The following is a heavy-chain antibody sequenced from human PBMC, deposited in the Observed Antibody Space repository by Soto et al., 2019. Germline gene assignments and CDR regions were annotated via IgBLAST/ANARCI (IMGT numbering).Heavy chain of an antibody. CDR3: AREGSTGGFDY. CDR1: GGSFSGYY. V-gene: IGHV4-34*01. CDR2: INHSGST. J-gene: IGHJ4*02. Sequence: TSETLSLTCAVYGGSFSGYYWTWIRQTPGTGLEWIGEINHSGSTNYNPSLKSRVTISVDTSKNQFSLKLSSVTAADTAVYYCAREGSTGGFDYWGQGNMVT. D-gene: IGHD2-8*02.